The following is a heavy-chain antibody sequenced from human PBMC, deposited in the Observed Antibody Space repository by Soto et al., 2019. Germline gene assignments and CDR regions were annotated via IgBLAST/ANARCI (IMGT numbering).Heavy chain of an antibody. V-gene: IGHV1-2*02. CDR2: INPNSGGT. CDR1: GYTFTGYY. CDR3: ASSLAASGDYYCYGMDV. D-gene: IGHD6-13*01. Sequence: ASVKVSCKASGYTFTGYYMHWVRQAPGQGLEWMGWINPNSGGTNYAQKFQGRVTMTRDTSISTAYMELSRLRSDDTAVYYCASSLAASGDYYCYGMDVWGQGTTVTVSS. J-gene: IGHJ6*02.